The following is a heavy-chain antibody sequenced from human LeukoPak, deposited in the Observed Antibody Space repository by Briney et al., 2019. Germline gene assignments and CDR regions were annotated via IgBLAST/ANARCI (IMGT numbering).Heavy chain of an antibody. Sequence: PGGSLRLSCAASGFTFSNYGMSWVRQAPGKGLEWVSAISDSGAGTYYADSVKGRFTISRDNSKNTLYLQMNSLRAEDTAVYYCANGELLPSLYFDYWGQGTLVTVSS. V-gene: IGHV3-23*01. CDR1: GFTFSNYG. CDR3: ANGELLPSLYFDY. D-gene: IGHD1-26*01. J-gene: IGHJ4*02. CDR2: ISDSGAGT.